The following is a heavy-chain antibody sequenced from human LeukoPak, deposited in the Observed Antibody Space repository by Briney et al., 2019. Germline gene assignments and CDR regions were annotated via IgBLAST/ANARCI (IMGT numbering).Heavy chain of an antibody. CDR3: ARFDGNPYFDY. Sequence: GRSLRLSCAASVFTFSRYGMHWVRQAPGKGLEWVAVIWYDGSNKYYADSVKGRFTISRDNSKNTLYLQMNSLRAEDTAVYYCARFDGNPYFDYWGQGTLVTVSS. J-gene: IGHJ4*02. V-gene: IGHV3-33*01. CDR1: VFTFSRYG. D-gene: IGHD4-23*01. CDR2: IWYDGSNK.